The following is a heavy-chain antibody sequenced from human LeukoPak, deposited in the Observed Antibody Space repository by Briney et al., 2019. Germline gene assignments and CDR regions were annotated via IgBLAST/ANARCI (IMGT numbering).Heavy chain of an antibody. Sequence: GASVKVSCKASGYTFTGYYMHWGRQAPGQGLEWMGWINPNSGGTNYAQKFQGRVTMTRDTSISTAYMELSRLRSDDTAVYYCARVGCSSTSCPYYYYYMDVWGKGTTVTVSS. J-gene: IGHJ6*03. CDR1: GYTFTGYY. CDR2: INPNSGGT. V-gene: IGHV1-2*02. D-gene: IGHD2-2*01. CDR3: ARVGCSSTSCPYYYYYMDV.